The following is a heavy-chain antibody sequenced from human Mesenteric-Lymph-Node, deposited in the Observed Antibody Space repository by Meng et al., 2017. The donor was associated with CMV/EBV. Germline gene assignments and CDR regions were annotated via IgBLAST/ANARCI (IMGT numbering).Heavy chain of an antibody. CDR2: IYYSGST. J-gene: IGHJ4*02. V-gene: IGHV4-39*01. CDR3: ARHYRYSSSRVDYFDF. D-gene: IGHD3-16*02. Sequence: SETLSLTCTVSGGSISSSTYYWGWIRQPPGKGLEWIGSIYYSGSTYYNPSLKSRVTISVDTSKNQFSLKLSSVTAADTAVYYCARHYRYSSSRVDYFDFWGQGTLVTVSS. CDR1: GGSISSSTYY.